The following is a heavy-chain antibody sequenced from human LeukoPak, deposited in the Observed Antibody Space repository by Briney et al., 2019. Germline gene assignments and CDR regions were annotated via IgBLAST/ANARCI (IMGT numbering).Heavy chain of an antibody. D-gene: IGHD2-8*01. J-gene: IGHJ4*02. CDR2: ISTYYGYT. Sequence: ASVTVSFKASGYTFSTYGISWVRRAPGQGLEWMGWISTYYGYTKYAQKVQGRVTITTETSTSTAYMELRSLRSDATAEYYSARYVLPGYCTTSTCPTFDYWGQGTLVTVSS. V-gene: IGHV1-18*01. CDR3: ARYVLPGYCTTSTCPTFDY. CDR1: GYTFSTYG.